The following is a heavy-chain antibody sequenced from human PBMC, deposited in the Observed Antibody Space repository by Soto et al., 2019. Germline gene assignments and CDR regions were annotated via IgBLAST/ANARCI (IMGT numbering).Heavy chain of an antibody. CDR2: IYYSGNT. D-gene: IGHD6-13*01. CDR3: ARARYSSSWVNYYYCYYGMDV. J-gene: IGHJ6*02. CDR1: SGSISSSSSY. Sequence: PSETLSLTCTVSSGSISSSSSYWGWIRQPPGKGLEWIGSIYYSGNTYYNPSLKSRVTISIDSSKTQFSLKLSSVTAADTAVYYCARARYSSSWVNYYYCYYGMDVWGQGSSVTVSS. V-gene: IGHV4-39*07.